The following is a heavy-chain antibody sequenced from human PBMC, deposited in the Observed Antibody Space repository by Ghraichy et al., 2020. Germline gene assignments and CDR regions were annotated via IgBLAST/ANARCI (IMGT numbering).Heavy chain of an antibody. CDR2: MNPNSGNT. J-gene: IGHJ4*02. CDR1: GYTFTSYD. V-gene: IGHV1-8*01. CDR3: ARGAAAGTFSDY. D-gene: IGHD6-13*01. Sequence: ASVKVSCKASGYTFTSYDINWVRQATGQGLEWMGWMNPNSGNTGYAQKFQGRVTMTRNTSISTAYMELSSLRSEDTAVYYCARGAAAGTFSDYWGQGTLVTVSS.